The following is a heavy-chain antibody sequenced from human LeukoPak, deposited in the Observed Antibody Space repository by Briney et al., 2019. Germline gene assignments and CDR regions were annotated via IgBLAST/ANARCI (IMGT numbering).Heavy chain of an antibody. CDR2: VQYTGTT. D-gene: IGHD3-10*01. V-gene: IGHV4-39*01. CDR3: VRHRSFRGWLDP. J-gene: IGHJ5*02. CDR1: GGYVNSDGDF. Sequence: SETLSLTCTVSGGYVNSDGDFWGWIRQPPGTGLEWIAIVQYTGTTFYNPSLWSRVTISVDPSKNQFSLKLNSVPAADTAVYYCVRHRSFRGWLDPWGPGILVTVSS.